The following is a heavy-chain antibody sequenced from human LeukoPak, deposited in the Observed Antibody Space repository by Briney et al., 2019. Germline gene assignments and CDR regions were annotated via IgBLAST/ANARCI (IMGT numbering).Heavy chain of an antibody. CDR2: IYDSGST. CDR3: VRVGYAYGPVGNWFDP. V-gene: IGHV4-4*08. Sequence: VKPSETLSLTCTVSGGSISSFYWSWIRQPPGRGLEWIGNIYDSGSTHYNPSLESRVTISSDTSKNQFSVKLTSVTAADTAVYYCVRVGYAYGPVGNWFDPWGQGVLVTVSS. D-gene: IGHD5-18*01. CDR1: GGSISSFY. J-gene: IGHJ5*02.